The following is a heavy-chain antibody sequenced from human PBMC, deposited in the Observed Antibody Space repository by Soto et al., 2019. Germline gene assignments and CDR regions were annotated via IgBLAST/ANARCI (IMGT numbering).Heavy chain of an antibody. CDR3: ARYPRGYYGSGSQP. Sequence: ASVKVSCKASGGTFSSYAISWVRQAPGQGLEWMGGIIPIFGTANYAQKFQGRVTITADESTSTAYMELSSLISEDTAVYYCARYPRGYYGSGSQPWGQGTLVTVSS. D-gene: IGHD3-10*01. CDR2: IIPIFGTA. J-gene: IGHJ5*02. CDR1: GGTFSSYA. V-gene: IGHV1-69*13.